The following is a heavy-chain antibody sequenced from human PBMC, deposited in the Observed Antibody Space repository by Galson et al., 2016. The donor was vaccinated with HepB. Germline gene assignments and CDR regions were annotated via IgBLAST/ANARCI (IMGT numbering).Heavy chain of an antibody. CDR3: AGSGKRMVVTAPIDY. D-gene: IGHD2-21*02. V-gene: IGHV1-3*01. CDR1: GYTFTSYA. J-gene: IGHJ4*02. CDR2: INAGNGNT. Sequence: SVKVSCKASGYTFTSYAMHWVRQAPGQRLEWMGWINAGNGNTKFSQKFQGRVTITRDTSASTAYMELSSLRSEDTAVYYCAGSGKRMVVTAPIDYWGQGTLVTVSS.